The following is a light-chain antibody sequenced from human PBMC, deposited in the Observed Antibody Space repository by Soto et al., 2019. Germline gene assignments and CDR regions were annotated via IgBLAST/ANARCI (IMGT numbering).Light chain of an antibody. V-gene: IGKV3-15*01. J-gene: IGKJ5*01. CDR1: QSVNIN. CDR3: QQYGGSPYT. Sequence: EIVMTQSPATPSVSPWEIATLSCRASQSVNINLAWYQQKPGQAPRLLIYGTSTRATGIPARFSGSGSGTEFTLTISRLEPEDFAAYYCQQYGGSPYTFGQGTRLEIK. CDR2: GTS.